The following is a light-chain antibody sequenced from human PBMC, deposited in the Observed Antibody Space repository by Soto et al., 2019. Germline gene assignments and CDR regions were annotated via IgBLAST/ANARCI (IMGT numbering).Light chain of an antibody. V-gene: IGLV2-14*01. J-gene: IGLJ2*01. CDR1: SSDIGGYNY. Sequence: QSALTQPASVSGSPGQSITISCTGTSSDIGGYNYVAWYQQHPGKAPKLIIYDVSNRPSGVSNRFSGSKSGNTASLTISGLQAEDEAEYYCSSYTSTSTLYALGGGTKLTVL. CDR3: SSYTSTSTLYA. CDR2: DVS.